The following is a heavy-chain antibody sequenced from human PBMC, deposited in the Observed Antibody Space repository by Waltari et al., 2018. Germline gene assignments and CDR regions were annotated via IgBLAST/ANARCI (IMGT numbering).Heavy chain of an antibody. J-gene: IGHJ4*02. Sequence: EVQLVESGGGLVQPGGSLRLSCAASGFTLSDYWMGWVRQAPGKGLEWVANLKGDGSERYYGDSVKGRFTISRDNAKTSLYLQVHSLRAEDTAVYYCARVRSGYYFDYWGQGTLVTVSS. CDR3: ARVRSGYYFDY. CDR2: LKGDGSER. D-gene: IGHD3-22*01. CDR1: GFTLSDYW. V-gene: IGHV3-7*01.